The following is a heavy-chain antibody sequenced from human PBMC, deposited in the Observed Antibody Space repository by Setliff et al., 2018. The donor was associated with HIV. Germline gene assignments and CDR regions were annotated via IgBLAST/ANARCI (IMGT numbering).Heavy chain of an antibody. CDR2: IWTSGST. V-gene: IGHV4-61*02. CDR3: ARDYGDYVFAFDI. J-gene: IGHJ3*02. CDR1: GGSISSGSYY. Sequence: SETLSLTCTVSGGSISSGSYYWSWIRQPAGKGLEWIGRIWTSGSTNYNPSLKSRVTISVDTSKNQFSLKLSSVTAADTAVYYCARDYGDYVFAFDIWGQGTMVTVSS. D-gene: IGHD4-17*01.